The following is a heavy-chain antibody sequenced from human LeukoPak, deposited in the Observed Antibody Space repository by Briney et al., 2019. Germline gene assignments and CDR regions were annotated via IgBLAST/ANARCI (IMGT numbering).Heavy chain of an antibody. CDR2: IYYSGST. J-gene: IGHJ4*02. Sequence: PSETLSLTCTVSGGSISSSSYYWGWIRQPPGKGLEWIGSIYYSGSTYYNPSLKSRVTISVDTSKNQFSLKLSSVTAADTAVYYCAWVVRGVSYWGQGTLVTVSS. CDR3: AWVVRGVSY. CDR1: GGSISSSSYY. D-gene: IGHD3-10*01. V-gene: IGHV4-39*01.